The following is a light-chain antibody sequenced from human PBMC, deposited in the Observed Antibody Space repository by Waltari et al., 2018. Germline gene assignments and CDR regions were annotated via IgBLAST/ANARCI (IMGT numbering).Light chain of an antibody. J-gene: IGKJ2*01. V-gene: IGKV1-5*03. CDR1: QNISNW. CDR3: QQYNNYLYI. Sequence: EIQMTQSPSTLSTSVGDRVTITCRASQNISNWLAWYQQKPGKAPKLLIYQASNLETGVPSRFSGSGSGTEFTLTINSLQPDDFATYYCQQYNNYLYIFGRGTKLEI. CDR2: QAS.